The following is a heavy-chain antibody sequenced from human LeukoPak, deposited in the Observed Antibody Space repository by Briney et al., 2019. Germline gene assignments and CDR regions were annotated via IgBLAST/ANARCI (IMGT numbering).Heavy chain of an antibody. CDR2: ISFHGSNE. CDR1: GFTFNYYA. CDR3: ARDTSGLDY. V-gene: IGHV3-30-3*01. D-gene: IGHD6-19*01. J-gene: IGHJ4*02. Sequence: GGSLRLSCATSGFTFNYYAMHWVRQAPGKGLEWVAVISFHGSNEYYADSVKGRFTISRDNSKNTLYLQMSSLRAEDTAVYYCARDTSGLDYWGQGTLVTVSS.